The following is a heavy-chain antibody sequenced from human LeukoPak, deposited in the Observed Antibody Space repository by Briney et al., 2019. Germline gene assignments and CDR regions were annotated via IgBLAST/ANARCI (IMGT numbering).Heavy chain of an antibody. CDR2: IIPIFGTA. D-gene: IGHD4-17*01. CDR3: ARATTGDYFDY. J-gene: IGHJ4*02. Sequence: SVKVSRKASGGTFSSYAISWVRQAPGQGLEWMGGIIPIFGTANYAQKFQGRVTITADESTSTVYMEPSSLRSEDTAVYYCARATTGDYFDYWGQGTLVTVSS. CDR1: GGTFSSYA. V-gene: IGHV1-69*13.